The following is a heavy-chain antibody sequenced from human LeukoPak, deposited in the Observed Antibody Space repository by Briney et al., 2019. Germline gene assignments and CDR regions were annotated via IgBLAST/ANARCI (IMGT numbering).Heavy chain of an antibody. J-gene: IGHJ3*02. CDR2: IYFSGST. V-gene: IGHV4-39*07. Sequence: PSETLSLTCTVSGGSISSSSYYWGWIRQPPGKGLEWIGSIYFSGSTYYNPSLKSRVTISVDTSKNQFSLKLSSVTAADTAVYYCARQWLVLGAFDIWGQGTMVTVSS. D-gene: IGHD6-19*01. CDR3: ARQWLVLGAFDI. CDR1: GGSISSSSYY.